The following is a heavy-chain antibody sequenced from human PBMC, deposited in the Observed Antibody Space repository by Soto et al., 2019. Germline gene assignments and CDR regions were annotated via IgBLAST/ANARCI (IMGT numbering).Heavy chain of an antibody. CDR1: GYSFTSYW. CDR3: ARSSSSSWRNYYGMDV. J-gene: IGHJ6*02. Sequence: GESLKISCKGSGYSFTSYWIGWVRQMPGKGLEWMGIIYPGDSDTRYSPSFQGQVTISADKSISTAYLQWSSLKASDTAMYYCARSSSSSWRNYYGMDVWGQGTTVTVSS. D-gene: IGHD6-13*01. CDR2: IYPGDSDT. V-gene: IGHV5-51*01.